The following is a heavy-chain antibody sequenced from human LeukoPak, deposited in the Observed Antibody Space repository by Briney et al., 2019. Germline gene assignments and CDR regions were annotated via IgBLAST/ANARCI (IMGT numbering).Heavy chain of an antibody. CDR3: ARASYDFWSGYSHLDY. V-gene: IGHV1-2*02. D-gene: IGHD3-3*01. CDR2: INPNSGGT. CDR1: GYTLTGYY. J-gene: IGHJ4*02. Sequence: ASVKVSCKASGYTLTGYYMHWVRQAPGQGLEWMGWINPNSGGTNYAQKFQGRVTMTRDTSISTAYMELSRLRSDDTAVYYCARASYDFWSGYSHLDYWGQGTLVTVSS.